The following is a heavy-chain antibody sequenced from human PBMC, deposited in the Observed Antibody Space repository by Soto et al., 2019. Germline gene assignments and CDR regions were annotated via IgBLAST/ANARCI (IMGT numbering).Heavy chain of an antibody. Sequence: QVQLVESGGGVVQPGRSLRLSCAASGFTFSSYSMHWVRQAPGKGLEWVAVMLNDGSNTYYADSVKGRFTISRDTSKNTLHLQMNNLRAEDTAVYYCARDLTVAGKGPDSWGQGTLVTVSS. J-gene: IGHJ4*02. CDR2: MLNDGSNT. D-gene: IGHD6-19*01. CDR1: GFTFSSYS. CDR3: ARDLTVAGKGPDS. V-gene: IGHV3-30-3*01.